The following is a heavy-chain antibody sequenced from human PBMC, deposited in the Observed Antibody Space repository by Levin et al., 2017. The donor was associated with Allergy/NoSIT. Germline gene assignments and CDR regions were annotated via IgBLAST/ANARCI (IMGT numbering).Heavy chain of an antibody. V-gene: IGHV3-23*01. CDR1: XXXXSTEA. J-gene: IGHJ4*02. CDR3: AKGRGYCSGGSCYSDY. CDR2: ISVSGDNT. Sequence: GESLKISCAASXXXXSTEATSRCRKAPGKGLEWVSSISVSGDNTYYADSVKGRFTISRDTSKNTLYLQMNSLRAEDTAVYYCAKGRGYCSGGSCYSDYWGQGTLVTVSS. D-gene: IGHD2-15*01.